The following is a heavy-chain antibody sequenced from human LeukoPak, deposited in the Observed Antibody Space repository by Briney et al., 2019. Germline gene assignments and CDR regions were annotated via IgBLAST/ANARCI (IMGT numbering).Heavy chain of an antibody. D-gene: IGHD2/OR15-2a*01. V-gene: IGHV4-39*01. CDR2: VSSTGYT. CDR3: ARHEGRIVAPHYFVY. J-gene: IGHJ4*02. Sequence: SETLSLTCIVSGGSIDSSGYFWGWIRQPPGQGLEWVGTVSSTGYTYYNPSLKSRLAISADTSKNQFSLQVISVTAADTAVYYCARHEGRIVAPHYFVYWGQGTLVTVSS. CDR1: GGSIDSSGYF.